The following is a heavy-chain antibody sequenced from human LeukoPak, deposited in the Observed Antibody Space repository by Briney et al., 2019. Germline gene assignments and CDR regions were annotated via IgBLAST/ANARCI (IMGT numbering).Heavy chain of an antibody. CDR2: ISSNGGST. J-gene: IGHJ5*02. D-gene: IGHD1-26*01. CDR1: GFTFSSYA. CDR3: ARDEGRGATPYNWFDP. Sequence: PGGSLRPSCAASGFTFSSYAMHWVRQAPGKGLEYVSAISSNGGSTYYANSVKGRFTISRDNSKNTLYLQMGSLRAEDMAVYYCARDEGRGATPYNWFDPWGQGTLVTVSS. V-gene: IGHV3-64*01.